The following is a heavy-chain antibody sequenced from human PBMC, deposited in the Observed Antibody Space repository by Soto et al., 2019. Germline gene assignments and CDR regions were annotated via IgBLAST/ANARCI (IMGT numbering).Heavy chain of an antibody. Sequence: XETLSLTCAVYGWSLSGYYWSWIRQPPGKGLDWIGEINHSGSTNYNPSLKSRVTISVDTSKNQFSLKLSSVTAADTAVYYCARGKGQCSGGSCYGYYYYGMDVWGQGTTVTVSS. V-gene: IGHV4-34*01. CDR2: INHSGST. D-gene: IGHD2-15*01. J-gene: IGHJ6*02. CDR1: GWSLSGYY. CDR3: ARGKGQCSGGSCYGYYYYGMDV.